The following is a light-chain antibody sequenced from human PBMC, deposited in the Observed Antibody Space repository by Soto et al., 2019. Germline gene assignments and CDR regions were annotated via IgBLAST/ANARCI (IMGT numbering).Light chain of an antibody. J-gene: IGLJ1*01. CDR2: DVS. CDR3: CSYAGSYTHYV. CDR1: SSDVGGYNY. V-gene: IGLV2-11*01. Sequence: QSALTQPRSVSGSPGQSITISCTGTSSDVGGYNYVSWYRQHPGKAPKLMIYDVSKWPSGVPDRFSGSKSGITASLTISVLQAEDEADYYCCSYAGSYTHYVFGTGTKLTVL.